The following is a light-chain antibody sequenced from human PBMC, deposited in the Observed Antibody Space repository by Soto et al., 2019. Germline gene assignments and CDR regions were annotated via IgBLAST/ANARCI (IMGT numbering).Light chain of an antibody. CDR1: STVHWH. CDR2: GSS. Sequence: IMVTQSPAALSLSPGDTATLTCRSTSTVHWHLAWYQVRPGQPPRLLISGSSVRADGVPERFSGGGAGTQFTLSIDGVQLEDVRIYYCQQYFQWHFTFGQGTKVEI. CDR3: QQYFQWHFT. J-gene: IGKJ1*01. V-gene: IGKV3-15*01.